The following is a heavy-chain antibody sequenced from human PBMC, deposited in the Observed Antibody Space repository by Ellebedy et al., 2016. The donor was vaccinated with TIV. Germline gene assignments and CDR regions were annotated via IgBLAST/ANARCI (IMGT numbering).Heavy chain of an antibody. D-gene: IGHD2-15*01. Sequence: ASVKVSXXASGYTFTGYYMHWVRQAPGKGLEWMGGFDPEDGETIYAQKFQGRVTMTEDTSTDTAYMELSSLRSEDTAVYYCATAPIGYCSGGSCYDTTNWFDPWGQGTLVTVSS. CDR3: ATAPIGYCSGGSCYDTTNWFDP. CDR1: GYTFTGYY. V-gene: IGHV1-24*01. J-gene: IGHJ5*02. CDR2: FDPEDGET.